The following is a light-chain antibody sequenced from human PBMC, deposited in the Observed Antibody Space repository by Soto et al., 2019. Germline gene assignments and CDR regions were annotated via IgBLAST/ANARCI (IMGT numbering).Light chain of an antibody. Sequence: EIVMTQSPATLSVSPGEGATLSCRASQSVSTDLAWYRQKPGQAPRLLMFGASSRAPDIPARFSGSGSGTEFTLTISRLQSEDFAVYYCHQYHDWPLTFGGGTKVEIK. CDR2: GAS. CDR3: HQYHDWPLT. J-gene: IGKJ4*01. V-gene: IGKV3-15*01. CDR1: QSVSTD.